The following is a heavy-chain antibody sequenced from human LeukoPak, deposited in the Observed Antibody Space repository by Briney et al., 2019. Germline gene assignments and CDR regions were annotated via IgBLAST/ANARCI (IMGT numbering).Heavy chain of an antibody. CDR1: GFTFSSYG. CDR3: ANSLVASDAFDI. D-gene: IGHD5-12*01. V-gene: IGHV3-30*18. J-gene: IGHJ3*02. CDR2: ITYDGSNK. Sequence: GGSLRLSCAASGFTFSSYGMHWVRQAPGKGLEWVAVITYDGSNKYYADSVKGRFTISRDNSKNTLYLQMNSLRAEDTAVYYCANSLVASDAFDIWGQGTMATVSS.